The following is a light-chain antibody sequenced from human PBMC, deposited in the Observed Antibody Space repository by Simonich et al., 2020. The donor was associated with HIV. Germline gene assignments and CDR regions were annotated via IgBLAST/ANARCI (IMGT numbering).Light chain of an antibody. V-gene: IGKV3-15*01. CDR2: GAS. CDR1: QRVSSN. Sequence: EIVMTQSPATLSVSPGERATLSCRASQRVSSNLAWYQQKPGQAPRLLIYGASTRATGIPARFSGSGSGTEFTLTISSMQSEDFAVYYCQQYNNWPSPFTFGPGTKVDIK. CDR3: QQYNNWPSPFT. J-gene: IGKJ3*01.